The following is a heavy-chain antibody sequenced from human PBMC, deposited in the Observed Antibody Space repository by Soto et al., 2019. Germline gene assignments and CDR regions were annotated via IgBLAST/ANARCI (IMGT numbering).Heavy chain of an antibody. CDR2: IIPIFGTA. D-gene: IGHD6-19*01. CDR3: AKGRMAVAGPDAFDI. CDR1: GGTFSSYA. V-gene: IGHV1-69*06. J-gene: IGHJ3*02. Sequence: QVQLVQAGAEVKKPGSSVKVSCKASGGTFSSYAISWVRQAPGHGLEWMGGIIPIFGTANYAQKFQGRVTITADKSTRTAYMELSSLRSEDTDVYYCAKGRMAVAGPDAFDIWGQGTMVTVSS.